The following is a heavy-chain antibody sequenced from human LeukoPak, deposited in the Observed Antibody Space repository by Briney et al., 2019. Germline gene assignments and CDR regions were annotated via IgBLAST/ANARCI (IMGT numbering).Heavy chain of an antibody. CDR3: TKSGTAIVGTTAAYYFDY. V-gene: IGHV3-15*01. CDR2: IKSKTDGGTA. D-gene: IGHD1-26*01. CDR1: GFTFSNAW. Sequence: PGGSLRLSCAASGFTFSNAWMSWVRQAPGKGLEWVGRIKSKTDGGTAEYAASVKGRFTISRDDSKSIAYLQMNSLKTEDTAVYYCTKSGTAIVGTTAAYYFDYWGQGTLVTVSS. J-gene: IGHJ4*02.